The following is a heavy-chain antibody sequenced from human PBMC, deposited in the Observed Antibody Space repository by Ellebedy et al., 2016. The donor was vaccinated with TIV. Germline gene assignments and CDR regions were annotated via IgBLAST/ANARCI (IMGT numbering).Heavy chain of an antibody. J-gene: IGHJ4*02. V-gene: IGHV4-61*03. CDR1: SGPVISREFF. Sequence: MPSETLSLTCTIPSGPVISREFFWGGIRQPPGQGLEWIGYAHYSATPNYNPSLESRVSMSVDTSKSRLSLSLTSVTAADTAVYYCARSRPGCLKTVFDYWGQGILVTVSS. CDR2: AHYSATP. D-gene: IGHD5/OR15-5a*01. CDR3: ARSRPGCLKTVFDY.